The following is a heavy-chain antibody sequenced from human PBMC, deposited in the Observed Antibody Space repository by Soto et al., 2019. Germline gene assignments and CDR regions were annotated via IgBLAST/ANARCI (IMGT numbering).Heavy chain of an antibody. V-gene: IGHV3-33*01. CDR1: GFTFNTYS. Sequence: QVQLEESGGGVVQPGRSLRLSCAASGFTFNTYSMHWVRQPPGKGLEWLAAIWYDGTQKYYADSVKGRFIISRDNSKKTLYLEMNSLRAEDTAVYYCARAGGTTVTGIWHFDSWGQGTLVTVSS. CDR2: IWYDGTQK. D-gene: IGHD4-17*01. CDR3: ARAGGTTVTGIWHFDS. J-gene: IGHJ4*02.